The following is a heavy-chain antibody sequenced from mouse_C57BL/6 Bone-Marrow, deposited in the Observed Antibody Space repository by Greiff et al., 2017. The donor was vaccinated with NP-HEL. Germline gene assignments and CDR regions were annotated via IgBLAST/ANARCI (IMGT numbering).Heavy chain of an antibody. J-gene: IGHJ4*01. D-gene: IGHD1-1*01. CDR2: ISSGSSTI. V-gene: IGHV5-17*01. CDR1: GFTFSDYG. Sequence: DVMLVESGGGLVKPGGSLKLSCAASGFTFSDYGMHWVRQAPEKGLEWVAYISSGSSTIYYADTVKGRFTISRDNAKNTLFLQMTRLRSEDTAMYYCARPSYYGSSYDAMDYWGQGTSVTVSS. CDR3: ARPSYYGSSYDAMDY.